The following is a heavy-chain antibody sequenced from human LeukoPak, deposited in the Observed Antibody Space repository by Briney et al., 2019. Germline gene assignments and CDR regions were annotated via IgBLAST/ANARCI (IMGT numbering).Heavy chain of an antibody. CDR1: GFTFSNYV. V-gene: IGHV3-23*01. CDR2: ISGSGGSI. J-gene: IGHJ4*02. D-gene: IGHD5-18*01. CDR3: AKHGDTAMWLDY. Sequence: GGSLRLSCAASGFTFSNYVMSWVRQAPGKGLEWVSGISGSGGSIYYADSVKGRFTISRDSSKNTLNLQMNSLRAEDTAVYYCAKHGDTAMWLDYWGQGTLVTVSS.